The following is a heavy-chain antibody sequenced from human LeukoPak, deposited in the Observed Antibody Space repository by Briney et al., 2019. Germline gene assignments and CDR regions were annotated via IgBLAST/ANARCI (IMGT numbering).Heavy chain of an antibody. Sequence: GESLKISCKGSGFSFTSYWIGWVRQMPGKGLEWMGIIYPGDSATRYSPSFQGQVTISADKSIRNAYLQWTSLKASDTAMYYCARHRGIAAAGIPYYYYYAMDVWGQGTTVTVSS. CDR1: GFSFTSYW. V-gene: IGHV5-51*01. D-gene: IGHD6-13*01. J-gene: IGHJ6*02. CDR3: ARHRGIAAAGIPYYYYYAMDV. CDR2: IYPGDSAT.